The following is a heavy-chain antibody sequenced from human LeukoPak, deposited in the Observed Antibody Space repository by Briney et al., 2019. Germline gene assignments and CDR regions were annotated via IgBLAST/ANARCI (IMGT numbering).Heavy chain of an antibody. CDR1: GFTFDDYA. Sequence: PGGSLRLSCAASGFTFDDYAMHWVRQAPGKGLEWVSLISGDGGRTYYADSVKGRFTITRDNIKNSLYLQMNSLRTEDTALYYCAKDWGAYYDSSGFYSGDFDYWGQGTLVTVSS. J-gene: IGHJ4*02. CDR2: ISGDGGRT. CDR3: AKDWGAYYDSSGFYSGDFDY. V-gene: IGHV3-43*02. D-gene: IGHD3-22*01.